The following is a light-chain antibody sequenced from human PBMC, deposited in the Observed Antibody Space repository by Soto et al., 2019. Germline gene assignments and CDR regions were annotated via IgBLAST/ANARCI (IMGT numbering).Light chain of an antibody. V-gene: IGKV1-33*01. CDR3: QQYANIPLT. J-gene: IGKJ4*01. Sequence: DIQMTQSPSSLSASVGDRVTITCQASQAINNYLNWFQQKPGKAPKLLIYDASNLETGVPSRFSGSGSGTDFSFTISSLQPEDIATYFCQQYANIPLTFGGGTKVEIK. CDR1: QAINNY. CDR2: DAS.